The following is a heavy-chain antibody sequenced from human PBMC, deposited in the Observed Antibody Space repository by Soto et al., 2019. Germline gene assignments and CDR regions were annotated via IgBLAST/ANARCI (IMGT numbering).Heavy chain of an antibody. Sequence: QVQLVQSGGEVKKPGASVKVSCKASAYTFTNYGISWVRQDPGQGLEWMGWISAYNGNINYAQKFRGRVPMTTDKATSSAYLEVRSPRSDDTAVYYCARSGSSWNLREFDSWGQGTLVTVSS. CDR1: AYTFTNYG. CDR2: ISAYNGNI. D-gene: IGHD6-13*01. CDR3: ARSGSSWNLREFDS. V-gene: IGHV1-18*01. J-gene: IGHJ4*02.